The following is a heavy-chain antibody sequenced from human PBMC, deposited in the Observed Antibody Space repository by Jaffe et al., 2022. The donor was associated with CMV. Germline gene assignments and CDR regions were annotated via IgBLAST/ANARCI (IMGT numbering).Heavy chain of an antibody. D-gene: IGHD6-19*01. CDR1: GFTFSDYY. Sequence: QVQLVESGGGLVNPGGSLRLSCAASGFTFSDYYMSWIRQAPGKGLEWVSYISRSGTTIYYADSVKDRFTISRDDAKNSLYLQMNSLRAGDTAVYYCARGGSDWYSVAFDIWGQGTMVTVSS. CDR3: ARGGSDWYSVAFDI. J-gene: IGHJ3*02. V-gene: IGHV3-11*01. CDR2: ISRSGTTI.